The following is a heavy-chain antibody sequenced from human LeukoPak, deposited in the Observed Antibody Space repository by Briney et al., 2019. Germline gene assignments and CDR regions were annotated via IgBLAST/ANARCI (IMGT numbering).Heavy chain of an antibody. V-gene: IGHV1-2*02. CDR1: GYTFTGYY. CDR3: ARQGIPNYDSSGYYYPNWFDP. J-gene: IGHJ5*02. Sequence: ASVKVSCKASGYTFTGYYMHWVRQAPGQGLEWMGYIYPNSGATKYAQKFQGRVTMTRDTSISTAYLQWSSLKASDTAMYYCARQGIPNYDSSGYYYPNWFDPWGQGTLVTVSS. CDR2: IYPNSGAT. D-gene: IGHD3-22*01.